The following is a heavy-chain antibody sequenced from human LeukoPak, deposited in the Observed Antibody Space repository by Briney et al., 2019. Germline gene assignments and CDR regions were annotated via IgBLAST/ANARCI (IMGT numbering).Heavy chain of an antibody. D-gene: IGHD3-10*01. V-gene: IGHV1-69*05. Sequence: ASVKVSCKASGGTFSSYAISWVRQAPGQGLEWMGRIIPIFGTANYAQEFQGRVTITTDESTSTAYMELSSLRSEDTAVYYCARGRYYGSGSYGNWGQGTLVTVSS. CDR3: ARGRYYGSGSYGN. CDR1: GGTFSSYA. J-gene: IGHJ4*02. CDR2: IIPIFGTA.